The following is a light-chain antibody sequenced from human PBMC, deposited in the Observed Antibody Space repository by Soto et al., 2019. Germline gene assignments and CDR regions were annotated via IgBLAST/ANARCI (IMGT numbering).Light chain of an antibody. CDR2: GAS. V-gene: IGKV3-20*01. J-gene: IGKJ4*01. CDR3: QQSNSFPLT. Sequence: VLTQSPGILSFSQGATATLSCRASQTIGRNYLAWYQQKPGQAPRLLIYGASSRATGIPDRFSGSGSGTDFTLTISSLQPEDFATYYCQQSNSFPLTFGGGTKVDIK. CDR1: QTIGRNY.